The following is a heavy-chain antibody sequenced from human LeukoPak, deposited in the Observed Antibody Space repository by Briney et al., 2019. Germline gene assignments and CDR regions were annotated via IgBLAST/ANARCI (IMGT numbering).Heavy chain of an antibody. D-gene: IGHD3-10*01. J-gene: IGHJ3*02. CDR1: GFTFSSYA. V-gene: IGHV3-30*04. CDR3: AREGALHAFDI. Sequence: PGRSLRLSCAASGFTFSSYAMHWVRQAPGKGLEWVAVISYDGSNKYYADSVKGRFTISRDNSKNTLYLQMNSLRAEDTAVYYCAREGALHAFDIWGQGTMVTVSS. CDR2: ISYDGSNK.